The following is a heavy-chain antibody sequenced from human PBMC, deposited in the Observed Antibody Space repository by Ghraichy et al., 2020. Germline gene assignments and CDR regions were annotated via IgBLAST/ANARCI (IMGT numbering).Heavy chain of an antibody. CDR1: GYSISSGYY. J-gene: IGHJ4*02. CDR2: IYHSGST. CDR3: ARVPGDLYYFDY. V-gene: IGHV4-38-2*02. Sequence: SETLSLTCIVSGYSISSGYYWGWIRQPPGKGLEWIGSIYHSGSTYYNPSLKSRVTISVDTSKNQLSLKLSSVTAADTAVYYCARVPGDLYYFDYWGQGTLVTVSS. D-gene: IGHD3-16*01.